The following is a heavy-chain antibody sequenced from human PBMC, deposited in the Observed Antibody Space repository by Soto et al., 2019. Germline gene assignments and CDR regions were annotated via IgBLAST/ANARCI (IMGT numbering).Heavy chain of an antibody. V-gene: IGHV3-13*01. CDR1: GFTFSNYD. Sequence: SGGSLRLSCAASGFTFSNYDMHWVRQATGKGLEWVSTINTAGNTYSPGSVKGRFTISRENAKNSLYLQMNSLRVDDTAVYYCARGRDSGLYYFDYWGQGTLVTVSS. J-gene: IGHJ4*02. CDR2: INTAGNT. D-gene: IGHD2-21*01. CDR3: ARGRDSGLYYFDY.